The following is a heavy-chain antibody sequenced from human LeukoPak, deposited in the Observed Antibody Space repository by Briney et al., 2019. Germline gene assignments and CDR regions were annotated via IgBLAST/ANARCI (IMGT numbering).Heavy chain of an antibody. CDR1: GGSISSGDYY. J-gene: IGHJ5*02. CDR3: ARDQAGGSYHDWFDP. V-gene: IGHV4-30-4*01. Sequence: PSQTLSLTCTVSGGSISSGDYYWSWIRHPPGKGLEWIGYIYYSGSTYYNPSLKSRVTISVDTSKNQFSLKLSSVTAADTAVYYCARDQAGGSYHDWFDPWGQGTLVTVSS. D-gene: IGHD1-26*01. CDR2: IYYSGST.